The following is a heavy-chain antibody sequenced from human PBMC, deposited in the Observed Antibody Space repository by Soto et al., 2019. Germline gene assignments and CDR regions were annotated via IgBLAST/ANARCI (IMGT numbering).Heavy chain of an antibody. CDR1: GFTFSSYA. D-gene: IGHD3-22*01. J-gene: IGHJ4*02. Sequence: PGGSLRLSCAASGFTFSSYAMSWVRQAPGKGLEWVSAISGSGGSTYYADSVKGRFTISRDNSKNTLYLQMNSLRAEDTAVYYCAKDFSYYDSSGYYLGPDYWGQGTLVTVSS. CDR2: ISGSGGST. CDR3: AKDFSYYDSSGYYLGPDY. V-gene: IGHV3-23*01.